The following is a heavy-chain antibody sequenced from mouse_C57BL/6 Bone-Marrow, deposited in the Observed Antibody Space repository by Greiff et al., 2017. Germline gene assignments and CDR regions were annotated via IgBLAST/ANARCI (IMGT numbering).Heavy chain of an antibody. J-gene: IGHJ3*01. D-gene: IGHD1-1*01. Sequence: SGPVLLNPGPSGSMPSKLPASTSTDSYMNWLKRSLGKTFEWIGVINPYNGGTSYNQKFKGKATLTVDKSSSTAYMELSSLTSEDSAVYYCARGYYGSSSGFAYWGQGTLVTVSA. CDR3: ARGYYGSSSGFAY. CDR2: INPYNGGT. CDR1: ASTSTDSY. V-gene: IGHV1-19*01.